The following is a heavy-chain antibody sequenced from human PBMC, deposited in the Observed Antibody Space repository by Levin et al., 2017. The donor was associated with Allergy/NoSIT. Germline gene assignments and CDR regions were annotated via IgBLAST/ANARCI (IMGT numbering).Heavy chain of an antibody. V-gene: IGHV3-9*01. J-gene: IGHJ5*02. D-gene: IGHD3-16*01. Sequence: PGGSLRLSCAASGFTFDDYAMHWARQAPGKGLEWVSGISWNSGSIGYADSVKGRFTISRDNAKNSLYLQMNSLRVEDTALYYCAKAPWIMTTPTTGWFDPWGQGTLVTVSS. CDR3: AKAPWIMTTPTTGWFDP. CDR2: ISWNSGSI. CDR1: GFTFDDYA.